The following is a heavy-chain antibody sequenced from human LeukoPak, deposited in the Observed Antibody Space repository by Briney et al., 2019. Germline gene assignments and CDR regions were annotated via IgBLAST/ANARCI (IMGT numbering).Heavy chain of an antibody. CDR3: AREKQWLVSGPGDY. CDR1: GYTFTSYG. D-gene: IGHD6-19*01. V-gene: IGHV1-18*01. J-gene: IGHJ4*02. Sequence: ASVKVSCKASGYTFTSYGISWVRQAPGQGLDWMGWISAYNGNTNYAQKLQGRVTMTTDTSTSTAYMELRSLRSDDTAVYYCAREKQWLVSGPGDYWGQGTLVTVSS. CDR2: ISAYNGNT.